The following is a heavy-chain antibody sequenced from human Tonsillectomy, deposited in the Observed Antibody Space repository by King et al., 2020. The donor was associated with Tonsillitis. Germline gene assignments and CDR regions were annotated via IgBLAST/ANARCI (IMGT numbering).Heavy chain of an antibody. V-gene: IGHV4-4*07. D-gene: IGHD3-16*02. Sequence: QLQESGPGLVKPSETLSLTCSVSGDSVTGYYWGWIRQPAGKRLEWIGRVYSTGSTNYNTSLKSRVTMSVDTSKNQFSLSLRSVTAADTAVYYCARERKSYTPFDPWGQGSLVTVSS. CDR2: VYSTGST. CDR3: ARERKSYTPFDP. CDR1: GDSVTGYY. J-gene: IGHJ5*02.